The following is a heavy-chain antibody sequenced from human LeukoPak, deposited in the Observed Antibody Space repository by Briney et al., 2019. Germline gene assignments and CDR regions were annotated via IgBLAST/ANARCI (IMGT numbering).Heavy chain of an antibody. CDR1: GFTFSDYY. D-gene: IGHD1-7*01. CDR2: ISSSGSTI. J-gene: IGHJ5*02. CDR3: ARDLTGTVSYGWFDP. Sequence: GGSLRLSCAASGFTFSDYYMSWIRQAPGKGLEWVSYISSSGSTIYYADSVKGRFTISRDDAKNSLYLQMNSLRAEDTAVYYCARDLTGTVSYGWFDPWGQGTLVTVSS. V-gene: IGHV3-11*01.